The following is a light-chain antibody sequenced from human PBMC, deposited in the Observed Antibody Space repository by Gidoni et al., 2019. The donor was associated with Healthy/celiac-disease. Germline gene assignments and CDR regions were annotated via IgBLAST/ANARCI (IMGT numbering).Light chain of an antibody. Sequence: HSALTPPASVSGSPGQSLPISCTGTSSDVGGYNYVSWYQQHPGKAPKLMIYEVSNRPSGVSNRFSGSKSGNTASLTISGLQAEDEADYYCSSYTSSSTLLYVFGTGTKVTVL. V-gene: IGLV2-14*01. CDR3: SSYTSSSTLLYV. CDR1: SSDVGGYNY. CDR2: EVS. J-gene: IGLJ1*01.